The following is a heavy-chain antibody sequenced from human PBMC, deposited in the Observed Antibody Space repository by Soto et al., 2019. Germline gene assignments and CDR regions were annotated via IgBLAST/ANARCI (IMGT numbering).Heavy chain of an antibody. V-gene: IGHV6-1*01. CDR2: TYYKSKWYT. Sequence: SQTLSLTCAISGDSVSSNNAAWNWIRQSPSRGLEWLGRTYYKSKWYTDYAVSVRSRITINPDTSKNQFSLQLNSVTPEDTAVYYCARDPYSSGWYGYYYYYGMDVWGQGTTVTVSS. CDR1: GDSVSSNNAA. J-gene: IGHJ6*02. D-gene: IGHD6-19*01. CDR3: ARDPYSSGWYGYYYYYGMDV.